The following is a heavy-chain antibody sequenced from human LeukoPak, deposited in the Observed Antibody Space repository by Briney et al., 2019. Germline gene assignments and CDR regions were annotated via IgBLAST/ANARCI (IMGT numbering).Heavy chain of an antibody. CDR3: ARVGGMAYYMDV. CDR1: GGPFSGYY. J-gene: IGHJ6*03. D-gene: IGHD6-13*01. Sequence: SETLSLTCAVYGGPFSGYYWSWIRQPPGKGLEWIGEINHSGSTNYNPSLKSRVTISVDTSKNQFSLKLSSVTAADTAVYYCARVGGMAYYMDVWGKGTTVTVSS. CDR2: INHSGST. V-gene: IGHV4-34*01.